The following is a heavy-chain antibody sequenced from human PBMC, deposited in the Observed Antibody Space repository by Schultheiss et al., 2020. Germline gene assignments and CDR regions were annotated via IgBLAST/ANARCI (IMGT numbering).Heavy chain of an antibody. Sequence: SLKISCAASGFTFSSYGMHWVRQAPGKGLEWVAVISYDGSNKYYADSVKGRFTISRDNSKNTLYLQMNSLRAEDTAVYYCARDTREYCSSTSCFKGMDVWGQGTTVTVSS. J-gene: IGHJ6*02. CDR1: GFTFSSYG. CDR3: ARDTREYCSSTSCFKGMDV. D-gene: IGHD2-2*01. V-gene: IGHV3-30*03. CDR2: ISYDGSNK.